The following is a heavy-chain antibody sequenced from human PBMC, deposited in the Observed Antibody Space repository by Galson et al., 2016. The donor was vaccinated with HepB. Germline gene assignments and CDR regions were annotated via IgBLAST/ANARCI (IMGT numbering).Heavy chain of an antibody. CDR2: IIPPFGAT. D-gene: IGHD3-10*01. CDR3: ARGGVITMVRGVMPGWFDP. J-gene: IGHJ5*02. CDR1: GGTFSNFA. Sequence: SVKVSCKASGGTFSNFAISWLRQAPGQGLEWMGGIIPPFGATNYAQKFQGRVTITADKSQTTFYMDRSSLRSEDTAVYYCARGGVITMVRGVMPGWFDPWGQGTLVTVPS. V-gene: IGHV1-69*06.